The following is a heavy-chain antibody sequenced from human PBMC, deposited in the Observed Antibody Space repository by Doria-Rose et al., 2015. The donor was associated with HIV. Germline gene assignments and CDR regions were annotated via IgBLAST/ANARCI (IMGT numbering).Heavy chain of an antibody. CDR3: ARGNWFDP. J-gene: IGHJ5*02. Sequence: RVVEWLGRTSYRSNWYNDYAVSVKSRITINPDTSKTQFSLQLNSVTPEDTALYYCARGNWFDPWGQGTLVTVSS. V-gene: IGHV6-1*01. CDR2: TSYRSNWYN.